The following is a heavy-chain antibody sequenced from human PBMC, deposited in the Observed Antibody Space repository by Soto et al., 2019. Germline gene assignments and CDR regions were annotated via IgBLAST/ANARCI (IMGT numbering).Heavy chain of an antibody. Sequence: GESLKISCKGSGYSFAGYWITWVRQKPGKGLEWMGRIDPSDSQTYYSPSFRGHVTISVAKSITTVFLQWSSLRASDTAMYYCARQIYDSDTGPNSQYYFDSWGQGTPVTVSS. CDR3: ARQIYDSDTGPNSQYYFDS. CDR2: IDPSDSQT. D-gene: IGHD3-22*01. CDR1: GYSFAGYW. J-gene: IGHJ4*02. V-gene: IGHV5-10-1*01.